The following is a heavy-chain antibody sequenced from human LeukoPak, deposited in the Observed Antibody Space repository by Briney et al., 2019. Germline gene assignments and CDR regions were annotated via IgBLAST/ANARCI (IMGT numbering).Heavy chain of an antibody. D-gene: IGHD1-14*01. V-gene: IGHV4-34*01. Sequence: SETLSLTCAVYGGSFSGYYWSWIRQPPGKGLEWIGEINHSGSTNYNPSLKSRVTISVDTSKNQFSLKLSSVTAADTAVYYCARISVTGWFDPWGQGTLVTVSS. CDR1: GGSFSGYY. J-gene: IGHJ5*02. CDR3: ARISVTGWFDP. CDR2: INHSGST.